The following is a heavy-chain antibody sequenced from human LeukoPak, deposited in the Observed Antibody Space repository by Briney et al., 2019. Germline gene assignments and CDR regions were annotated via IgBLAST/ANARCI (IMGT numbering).Heavy chain of an antibody. CDR1: GGSFSGYY. D-gene: IGHD7-27*01. J-gene: IGHJ4*02. V-gene: IGHV4-31*11. CDR2: IYYSGNA. Sequence: PSETLSLTCAVYGGSFSGYYWTWIRQHPGKGLEWIGYIYYSGNAYYNPSLKSRITISVDTSKNQFSLKLSSVTAADTAVYYCARWGLGLTYFDYWGQGILVTVSS. CDR3: ARWGLGLTYFDY.